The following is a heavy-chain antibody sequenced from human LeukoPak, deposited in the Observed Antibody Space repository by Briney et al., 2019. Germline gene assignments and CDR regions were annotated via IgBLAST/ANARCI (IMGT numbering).Heavy chain of an antibody. CDR2: ISAYNGHT. CDR3: ARITIFGVVIPYYYYGMDV. D-gene: IGHD3-3*01. V-gene: IGHV1-18*01. CDR1: GYTFTSYD. Sequence: ASVKVSCKASGYTFTSYDVSWVRQAPGQGLEWMGWISAYNGHTKYAQKFQGRVTMTTDTSTSTAYMELRSLRSDDTAVYYCARITIFGVVIPYYYYGMDVWGQGTTVTVSS. J-gene: IGHJ6*02.